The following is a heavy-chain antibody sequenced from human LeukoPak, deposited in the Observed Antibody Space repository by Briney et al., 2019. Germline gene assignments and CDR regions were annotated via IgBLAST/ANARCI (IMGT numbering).Heavy chain of an antibody. J-gene: IGHJ4*02. CDR2: INHDGNSA. V-gene: IGHV3-74*01. CDR3: VRDRDIALDY. Sequence: GGSLRLSCAASGFTFSSYGMSWVRQAPGKGLVWVSRINHDGNSANYADSVKGRFTISRDNAKNTVYLQMNSLRAEDTAVYYCVRDRDIALDYWGQGTLVTVSS. CDR1: GFTFSSYG. D-gene: IGHD2-15*01.